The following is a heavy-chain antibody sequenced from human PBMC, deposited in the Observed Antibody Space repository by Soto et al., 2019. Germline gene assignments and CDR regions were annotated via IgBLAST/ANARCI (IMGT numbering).Heavy chain of an antibody. CDR2: ISAHNGNT. V-gene: IGHV1-18*01. CDR3: ARGRYGDY. D-gene: IGHD1-1*01. CDR1: GYTFTSYG. Sequence: QVHLVQSGAEVKKPGASVKVSCKGSGYTFTSYGITWVRQAPGQGLEWMGWISAHNGNTDYAQRLQGRVTVTRDTSTIPAYMELRSLRSDDTAVYYCARGRYGDYWGQGALVTVSS. J-gene: IGHJ4*02.